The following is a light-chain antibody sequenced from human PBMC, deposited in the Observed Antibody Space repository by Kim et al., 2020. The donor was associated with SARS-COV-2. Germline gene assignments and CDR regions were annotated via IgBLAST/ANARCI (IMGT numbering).Light chain of an antibody. V-gene: IGLV2-8*01. CDR3: SAYAGRQSGL. CDR1: SSDIGAFDY. Sequence: GQSVIISCTGASSDIGAFDYVSWYQQSPGKAPKLIIYEVNKRPSGVPDRFSGSKSGNTASLTVSGLRTEDEADYFCSAYAGRQSGLFGGGTKVTVL. J-gene: IGLJ3*02. CDR2: EVN.